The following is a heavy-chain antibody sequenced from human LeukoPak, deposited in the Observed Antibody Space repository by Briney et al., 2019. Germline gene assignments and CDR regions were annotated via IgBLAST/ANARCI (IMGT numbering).Heavy chain of an antibody. CDR2: IWFDGSNK. J-gene: IGHJ6*04. V-gene: IGHV3-33*06. Sequence: GGSLRLSCAASGFTFRSYGMHWVRQAPGKGLEWLAVIWFDGSNKYYADSVQGRFTISRDNSKNTLYLQMNSLRVEDTAVYYCAKDLGGVDIGMDVWGKGTTVTVSS. D-gene: IGHD3-16*01. CDR3: AKDLGGVDIGMDV. CDR1: GFTFRSYG.